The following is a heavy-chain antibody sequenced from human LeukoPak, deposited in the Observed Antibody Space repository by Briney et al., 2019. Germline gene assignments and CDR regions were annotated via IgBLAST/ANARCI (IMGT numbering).Heavy chain of an antibody. CDR2: IDYSGST. CDR3: ARRTIMSSGWYEEFDY. D-gene: IGHD6-19*01. Sequence: PSETLSLTCTVSGGSISSYYWSWIRQPPGKGLEWIGSIDYSGSTYYNPSLKSRVTISVDTSKNQFSLKLSSVTAADTAVYYCARRTIMSSGWYEEFDYWGQGTLVTVSS. CDR1: GGSISSYY. V-gene: IGHV4-39*01. J-gene: IGHJ4*02.